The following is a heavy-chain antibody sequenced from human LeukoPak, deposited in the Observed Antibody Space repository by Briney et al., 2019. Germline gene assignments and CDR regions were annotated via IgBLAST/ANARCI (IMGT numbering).Heavy chain of an antibody. V-gene: IGHV1-2*02. Sequence: ASVKVSCKASGYTFTGYYMHWVRQAPGQGLEWMGWINPNSGGTNYAQKFQGRVTMTRDTSISTAYMELSRLRSDDTAVYYCARERLAARGTFDYWSQGTLVTVSS. CDR1: GYTFTGYY. CDR3: ARERLAARGTFDY. J-gene: IGHJ4*02. CDR2: INPNSGGT. D-gene: IGHD6-6*01.